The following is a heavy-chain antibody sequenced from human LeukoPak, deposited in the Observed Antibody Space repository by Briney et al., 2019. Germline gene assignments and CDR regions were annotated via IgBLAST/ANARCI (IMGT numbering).Heavy chain of an antibody. CDR3: ASFSIVVVPAAILGDAFDI. CDR2: INPNSGGT. CDR1: GYTFTGYY. J-gene: IGHJ3*02. V-gene: IGHV1-2*02. Sequence: ASVKVSCKAPGYTFTGYYMHWVRQAPGQGLEWMGWINPNSGGTNYAQKFQGRVTMTRDTSISTAYMELSRLRSDDTAVYYCASFSIVVVPAAILGDAFDIWGQGTMVTVSS. D-gene: IGHD2-2*02.